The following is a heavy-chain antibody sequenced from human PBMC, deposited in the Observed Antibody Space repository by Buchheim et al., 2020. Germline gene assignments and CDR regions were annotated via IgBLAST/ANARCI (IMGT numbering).Heavy chain of an antibody. J-gene: IGHJ4*02. CDR2: LYHSGST. Sequence: QLQLQESGSGLVKPSQTLSLTCAVSGGSISSGGYSWSWIRQPPGKGLEWIGYLYHSGSTYYNPSLKSRVTISVDRSKNQFSVKLSSVTAADTAVYYCARVVRTYYYDSSGYAFDYWGQGTL. CDR3: ARVVRTYYYDSSGYAFDY. CDR1: GGSISSGGYS. D-gene: IGHD3-22*01. V-gene: IGHV4-30-2*01.